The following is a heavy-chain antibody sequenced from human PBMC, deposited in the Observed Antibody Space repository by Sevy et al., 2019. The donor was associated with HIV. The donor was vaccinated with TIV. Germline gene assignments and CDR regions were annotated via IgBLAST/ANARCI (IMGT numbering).Heavy chain of an antibody. CDR1: GFTCSSYA. Sequence: GGSLRLSCAASGFTCSSYAIHWVRQTPGKGLEWVAVISYDGNNKYYADSVKSRFTVSRDNSKNTLYAQMNSQRAEDTAVYYCAKDHNLWSEGGFLHHWGQGTLVTVSS. V-gene: IGHV3-30*18. J-gene: IGHJ1*01. CDR3: AKDHNLWSEGGFLHH. CDR2: ISYDGNNK. D-gene: IGHD3-10*01.